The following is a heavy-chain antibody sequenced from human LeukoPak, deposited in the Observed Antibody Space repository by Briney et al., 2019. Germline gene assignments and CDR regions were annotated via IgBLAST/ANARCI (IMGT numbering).Heavy chain of an antibody. CDR3: ARARYCSSTSCYSKPGDY. CDR2: INRNSGGT. J-gene: IGHJ4*02. Sequence: GASVKVSCKASGYTFTGYYMHWVRQAPGQGLEWMGLINRNSGGTNYAQKFQGRVTMTRDTSISTAYMELSRLRSDDTAVYYCARARYCSSTSCYSKPGDYWGQGTLVTVSS. V-gene: IGHV1-2*02. D-gene: IGHD2-2*01. CDR1: GYTFTGYY.